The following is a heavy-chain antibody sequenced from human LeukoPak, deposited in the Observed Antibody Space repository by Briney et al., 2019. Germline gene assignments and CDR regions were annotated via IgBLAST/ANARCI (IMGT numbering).Heavy chain of an antibody. CDR1: GFTFSSYA. CDR3: ARDPRLGD. D-gene: IGHD3-16*01. Sequence: GGSLRLSCAASGFTFSSYATHWVRQAPGKGLEYVSAISSNGGSTYYANSVKGRFTISRDNSKNTLYLQMGSLRAEDMAVYYCARDPRLGDWGQGTLVTVSS. J-gene: IGHJ4*02. V-gene: IGHV3-64*01. CDR2: ISSNGGST.